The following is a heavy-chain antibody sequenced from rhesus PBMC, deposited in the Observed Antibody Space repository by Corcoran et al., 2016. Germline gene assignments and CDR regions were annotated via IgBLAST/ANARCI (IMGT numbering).Heavy chain of an antibody. CDR2: IYGSGSST. J-gene: IGHJ4*01. CDR1: GGSIRRSY. Sequence: QLQLQESGPGLVKPSETLSVTGAVSGGSIRRSYWRWLRQAPGQGLEWIGCIYGSGSSTNYNPSLKSRVTLSVDTSKNQFSLKLSSVTAADTAVYYCARGGIAAEFDYWGQGVLVTVSS. CDR3: ARGGIAAEFDY. V-gene: IGHV4-169*01. D-gene: IGHD6-13*01.